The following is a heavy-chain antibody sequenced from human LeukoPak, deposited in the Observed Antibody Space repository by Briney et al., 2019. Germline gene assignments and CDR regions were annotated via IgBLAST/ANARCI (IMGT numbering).Heavy chain of an antibody. CDR2: IWYDGSNK. CDR1: GFTFSSYG. CDR3: ARPYGSGSYPLDY. Sequence: GGSLRLSCTASGFTFSSYGMHWVRQAPGKGLEWVAVIWYDGSNKYYADSVKGRFTISRDNSKNTLYLQMNSLRAEDTAVYYCARPYGSGSYPLDYWGQGNLVTVSS. D-gene: IGHD3-10*01. J-gene: IGHJ4*02. V-gene: IGHV3-33*01.